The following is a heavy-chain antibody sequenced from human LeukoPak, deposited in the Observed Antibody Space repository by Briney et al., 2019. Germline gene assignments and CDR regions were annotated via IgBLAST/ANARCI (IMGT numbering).Heavy chain of an antibody. V-gene: IGHV3-23*01. CDR1: GFTFSSYA. CDR2: ISGSGGST. CDR3: AKWSDYYDSSGYYHEQDYYFDY. D-gene: IGHD3-22*01. J-gene: IGHJ4*02. Sequence: GGSLRLSCAASGFTFSSYAMSWVRQAPGKGLEWVSAISGSGGSTYYADSVKGRFTISRDNSKNTLYLQMNSVRAEDTAVYYCAKWSDYYDSSGYYHEQDYYFDYWGQGTLVTVSS.